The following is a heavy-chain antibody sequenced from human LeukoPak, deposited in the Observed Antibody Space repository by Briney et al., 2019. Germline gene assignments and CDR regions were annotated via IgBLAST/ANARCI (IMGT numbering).Heavy chain of an antibody. CDR3: ARRYDFWSGYYSYGMDV. D-gene: IGHD3-3*01. J-gene: IGHJ6*02. V-gene: IGHV4-34*01. CDR1: GGSFSGYY. Sequence: SETLSLTCAVYGGSFSGYYWSWLRQPPGKGLEWIGEINHSGSTNYNPSLKSRVTISVDTSKNQFSLKLSSVTAADTAVYYCARRYDFWSGYYSYGMDVWGQGTTVTVSS. CDR2: INHSGST.